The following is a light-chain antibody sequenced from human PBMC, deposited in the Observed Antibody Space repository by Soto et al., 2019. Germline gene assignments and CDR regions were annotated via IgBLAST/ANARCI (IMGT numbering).Light chain of an antibody. CDR3: QHYKSYSGA. J-gene: IGKJ1*01. CDR2: KAS. CDR1: QTISSW. V-gene: IGKV1-5*03. Sequence: DIQMTQSPSTLSGSVGDRVTITCRASQTISSWLAWYQQKPGKAPKLLIYKASTLKSGVPSRVSGSGSGTEFTLPISSLQPDDFATYYCQHYKSYSGAFGQGTKVEI.